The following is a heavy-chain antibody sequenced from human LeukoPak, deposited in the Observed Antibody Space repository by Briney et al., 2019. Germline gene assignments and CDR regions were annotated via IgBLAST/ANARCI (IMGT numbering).Heavy chain of an antibody. J-gene: IGHJ4*02. CDR1: GYTFTSYD. CDR2: MNPNSGNT. CDR3: ARGPEMGYELGIDY. D-gene: IGHD5-24*01. Sequence: ASVKVSCKASGYTFTSYDINWVRQATGQGLEWMGWMNPNSGNTGYAQKFQGRVTMTRNTSIGTAYMELSSLRSEDTAVYYCARGPEMGYELGIDYWGQGTLVTVSS. V-gene: IGHV1-8*01.